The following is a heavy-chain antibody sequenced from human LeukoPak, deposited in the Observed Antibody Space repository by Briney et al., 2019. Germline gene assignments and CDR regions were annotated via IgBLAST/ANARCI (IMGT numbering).Heavy chain of an antibody. D-gene: IGHD4-23*01. CDR3: AKVFRVYGGPNWFDP. CDR2: IKQDGSEK. CDR1: GFTFSNFW. J-gene: IGHJ5*02. V-gene: IGHV3-7*01. Sequence: GGSLRLSCAASGFTFSNFWMSWVRQAPGKGLEWVANIKQDGSEKYYVDSVKGRFTISRDNAKNSLYLQMNSLRAEDTAVYYCAKVFRVYGGPNWFDPWGQGTLVTVSS.